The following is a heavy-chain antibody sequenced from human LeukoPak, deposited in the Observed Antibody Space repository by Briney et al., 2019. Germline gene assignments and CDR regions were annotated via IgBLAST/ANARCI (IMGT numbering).Heavy chain of an antibody. V-gene: IGHV3-23*01. CDR2: LGGSGSDT. D-gene: IGHD4/OR15-4a*01. Sequence: PGGSLRLSCAASGFTFSDYAMSWVRQAPGKGLEWVSFLGGSGSDTFYADSVKGRFIISRDNSKNMVYLQMNSLRAEDTAVYYCAKEARRALHFDSWGQGTLVTVSS. CDR1: GFTFSDYA. J-gene: IGHJ4*02. CDR3: AKEARRALHFDS.